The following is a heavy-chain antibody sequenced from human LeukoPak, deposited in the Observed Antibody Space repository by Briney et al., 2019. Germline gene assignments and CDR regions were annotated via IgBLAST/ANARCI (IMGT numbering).Heavy chain of an antibody. D-gene: IGHD3-10*01. CDR1: GGSISSGSYY. CDR2: IYTSGST. CDR3: AREIHTCYYGSGSYYVNYFDY. Sequence: SETLSLTCTVSGGSISSGSYYWSWIRQPAGKGLEWIGRIYTSGSTNYNPSLKSRVTISVDTSKNQFSLKLSSVTAADTAVYYCAREIHTCYYGSGSYYVNYFDYWGQGTLVTVSS. J-gene: IGHJ4*02. V-gene: IGHV4-61*02.